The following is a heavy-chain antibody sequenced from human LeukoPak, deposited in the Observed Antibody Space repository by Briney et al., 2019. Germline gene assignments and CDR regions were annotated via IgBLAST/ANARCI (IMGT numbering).Heavy chain of an antibody. D-gene: IGHD3-22*01. CDR1: GFTFSSYW. V-gene: IGHV3-7*01. CDR3: ARGVHYYDSSGYYYGY. Sequence: GGSLRLSCAASGFTFSSYWMSWVRQAPGKGLEWVANIKQDGSEKYYVDSVKGRFTISRDNAKNSLYLQMNSLRADDTAVYYCARGVHYYDSSGYYYGYWGQGTLVTVSS. CDR2: IKQDGSEK. J-gene: IGHJ4*02.